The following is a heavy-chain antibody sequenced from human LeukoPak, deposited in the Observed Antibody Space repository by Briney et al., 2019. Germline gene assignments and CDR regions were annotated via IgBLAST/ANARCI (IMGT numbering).Heavy chain of an antibody. Sequence: PSETLSLTCPVSGGSISRYYWSWIRQPPGKGLEWIGYIYYSGSTNYNPSLKSRVTISVDTSKNQFPLKLSSVTAADTAVYYCARDMGYGSGSYDYWGQGTLVTVSS. CDR1: GGSISRYY. J-gene: IGHJ4*02. D-gene: IGHD3-10*01. CDR2: IYYSGST. V-gene: IGHV4-59*01. CDR3: ARDMGYGSGSYDY.